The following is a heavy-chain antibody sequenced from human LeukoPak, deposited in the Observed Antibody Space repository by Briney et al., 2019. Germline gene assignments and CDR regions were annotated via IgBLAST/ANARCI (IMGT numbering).Heavy chain of an antibody. CDR2: IIPILGIA. CDR3: ASGGYCSGGSCLTYFDY. D-gene: IGHD2-15*01. V-gene: IGHV1-69*04. J-gene: IGHJ4*02. CDR1: GGTFSNYA. Sequence: SVKVSCKASGGTFSNYAISWVRQAPGQGLEWMGRIIPILGIANYAQKFQGRVTITADKSTSTAYMELSSLRSEDTAVYYCASGGYCSGGSCLTYFDYWGQGTLVTVSS.